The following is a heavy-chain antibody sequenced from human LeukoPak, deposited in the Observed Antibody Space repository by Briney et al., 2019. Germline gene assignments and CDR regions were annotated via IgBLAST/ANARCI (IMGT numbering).Heavy chain of an antibody. D-gene: IGHD1-7*01. Sequence: GGSLRLSCAASGFTFSSYAMSWVRQAPGKGLEWVSYISSSGSTIYYADSVKGRFTISRDNAKNSLYLQMNSLRAEDTAVYYCARVITGTLIDYWGQGTLVTVSS. CDR2: ISSSGSTI. CDR3: ARVITGTLIDY. V-gene: IGHV3-48*04. J-gene: IGHJ4*02. CDR1: GFTFSSYA.